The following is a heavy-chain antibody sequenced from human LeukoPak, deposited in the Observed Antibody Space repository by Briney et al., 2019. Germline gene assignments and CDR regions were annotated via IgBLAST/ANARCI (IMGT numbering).Heavy chain of an antibody. CDR1: GFTFSSYG. J-gene: IGHJ3*02. D-gene: IGHD6-19*01. V-gene: IGHV3-30*18. Sequence: PGRSLRLSCAASGFTFSSYGMHWVRQAPGKGLEWVAVISYDGNNKYYADSVKGRFTISRDNSKNTLYLQMNSLRAEDTAVYYCAKDAASGWYSGWGAFDIWGQGTMVTVSS. CDR2: ISYDGNNK. CDR3: AKDAASGWYSGWGAFDI.